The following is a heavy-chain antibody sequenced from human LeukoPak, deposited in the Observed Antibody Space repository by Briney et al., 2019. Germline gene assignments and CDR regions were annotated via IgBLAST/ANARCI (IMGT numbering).Heavy chain of an antibody. CDR1: GFYS. J-gene: IGHJ4*02. V-gene: IGHV3-48*04. CDR3: ARERIYDSSGYIGNS. Sequence: PGGSLRLSCAASGFYSMNWVRQAPGKGLEWVSYISSSSSTIYYADSVKGRFTISRDNAKNSLYLQTNSLRAEDTAVYYCARERIYDSSGYIGNSWGQGTLVTVSS. CDR2: ISSSSSTI. D-gene: IGHD3-22*01.